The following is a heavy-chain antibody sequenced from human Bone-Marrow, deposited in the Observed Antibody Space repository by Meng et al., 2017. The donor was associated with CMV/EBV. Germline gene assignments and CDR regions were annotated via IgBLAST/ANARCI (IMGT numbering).Heavy chain of an antibody. CDR2: IIPIFGTA. D-gene: IGHD2-2*01. V-gene: IGHV1-69*05. J-gene: IGHJ4*02. CDR3: AREARGVYQLLRKGGIFDY. CDR1: GGTFSSYA. Sequence: SVKVSCKASGGTFSSYAISWVRQAPGQGLEWMGGIIPIFGTANYAQKFQGRVTITTDESTSTAYMELSSLRSEDTAVYYCAREARGVYQLLRKGGIFDYWGQGTLVTVSS.